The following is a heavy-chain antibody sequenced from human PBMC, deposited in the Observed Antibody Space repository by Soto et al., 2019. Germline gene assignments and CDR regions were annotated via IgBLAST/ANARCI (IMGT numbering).Heavy chain of an antibody. CDR3: ARGDSYYDFWSANFDY. Sequence: PSETLSLTCAVYGGSFSGYYWSWIRQPPGKGLEWIGEINHSGSTNYNPSLKSRVTISVDTSKNQFSLKLSSVTAADTAVYYCARGDSYYDFWSANFDYWGQGTLVTVSS. J-gene: IGHJ4*02. D-gene: IGHD3-3*01. CDR1: GGSFSGYY. V-gene: IGHV4-34*01. CDR2: INHSGST.